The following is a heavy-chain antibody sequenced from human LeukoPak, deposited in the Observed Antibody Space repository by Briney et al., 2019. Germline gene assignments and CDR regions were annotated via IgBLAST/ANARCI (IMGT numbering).Heavy chain of an antibody. D-gene: IGHD6-19*01. V-gene: IGHV3-13*01. J-gene: IGHJ4*02. CDR3: AGGGIQVSGIDEFDY. CDR1: GFTFIDYD. Sequence: TGGSLRLSCAASGFTFIDYDMHWVRQVIGKGLEWVSAIGIRGDTHYSGSVKGRFTISRENAESSLYLQMNSLRAEDTAVYYCAGGGIQVSGIDEFDYWGQGTLVTVSS. CDR2: IGIRGDT.